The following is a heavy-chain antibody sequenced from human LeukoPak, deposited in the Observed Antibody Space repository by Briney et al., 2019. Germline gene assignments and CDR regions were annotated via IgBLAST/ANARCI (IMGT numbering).Heavy chain of an antibody. CDR3: ARVNGGGSDH. J-gene: IGHJ4*02. D-gene: IGHD3-10*01. V-gene: IGHV3-53*04. Sequence: GGSQRLSCAASGFTVSSNYMSWVRQAPGKGLEWVSVIYSGGRTYYADSVKGRFTISSHNSKNTLYLQMNSLRAEDTAVYYCARVNGGGSDHWGQGTLVTVSA. CDR1: GFTVSSNY. CDR2: IYSGGRT.